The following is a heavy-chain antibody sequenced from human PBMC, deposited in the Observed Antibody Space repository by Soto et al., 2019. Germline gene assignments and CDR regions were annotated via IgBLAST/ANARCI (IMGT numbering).Heavy chain of an antibody. CDR2: IFYSGTT. V-gene: IGHV4-31*03. CDR3: ARWYGPTGYSRRWVSDY. J-gene: IGHJ4*02. CDR1: GGSINSGGYY. D-gene: IGHD6-13*01. Sequence: QVQLQESGPGLVKPSQTLSLICTVSGGSINSGGYYWNWIRQHPGKGLECIGYIFYSGTTYYNPSRRRRVTISADTSENQSSLNLSSVMAPGTAVYFCARWYGPTGYSRRWVSDYWGQGTLVNVSS.